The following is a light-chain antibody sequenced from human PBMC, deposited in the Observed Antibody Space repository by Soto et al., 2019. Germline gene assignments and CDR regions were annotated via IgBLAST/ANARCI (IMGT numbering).Light chain of an antibody. V-gene: IGKV3-15*01. CDR1: QGINRK. Sequence: IVMTQSPATLSVSPGERVTSSCRASQGINRKLAWYQHKAGQAPRLLISGASTGATGIPARFSGSGSGTEFTLTINSLQSEDSAVYYCQQYHTWPVTFGGGTKV. CDR2: GAS. J-gene: IGKJ4*01. CDR3: QQYHTWPVT.